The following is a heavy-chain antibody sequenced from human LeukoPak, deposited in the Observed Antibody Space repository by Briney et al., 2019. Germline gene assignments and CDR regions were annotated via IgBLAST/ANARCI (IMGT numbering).Heavy chain of an antibody. Sequence: PGGSLRLSCAASGFTFSSYGMHWVRQAPGKGLEWVAFIGYDGSNKCYADSVKGRFTISRDNSKNTLYLQMNSLRAEDTAVYYCAKIFLGYCSSTSCSDYWGQGTLVTVSS. CDR2: IGYDGSNK. J-gene: IGHJ4*02. D-gene: IGHD2-2*01. CDR1: GFTFSSYG. V-gene: IGHV3-30*02. CDR3: AKIFLGYCSSTSCSDY.